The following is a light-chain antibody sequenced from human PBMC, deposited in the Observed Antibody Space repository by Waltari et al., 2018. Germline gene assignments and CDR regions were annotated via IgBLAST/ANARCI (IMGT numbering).Light chain of an antibody. CDR1: SNDVGGYNF. CDR3: CSYAGGNYFYV. CDR2: EVN. J-gene: IGLJ1*01. V-gene: IGLV2-8*01. Sequence: QSALTPPPPASGSPAPSVTISCAGPSNDVGGYNFVSWYQQHQGKAPKLMIFEVNQRPSGVPDRFSGSKSGNTASLTVSGLQAEDEADYYCCSYAGGNYFYVFGTGTKVTVL.